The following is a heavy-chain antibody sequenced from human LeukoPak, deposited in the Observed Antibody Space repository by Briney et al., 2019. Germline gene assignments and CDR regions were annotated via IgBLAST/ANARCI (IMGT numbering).Heavy chain of an antibody. V-gene: IGHV4-59*02. CDR1: GGSVSSYY. J-gene: IGHJ4*02. CDR2: IHNSGRT. CDR3: ARFGTSSSRFFDQ. D-gene: IGHD6-6*01. Sequence: PSETLSLTCSVSGGSVSSYYWSWIRQSPGKGLEWIGYIHNSGRTNYYPSLKSRVTIALDTSKNQFSLKLNSVTAADTAVYYCARFGTSSSRFFDQWGQGTLVTVSS.